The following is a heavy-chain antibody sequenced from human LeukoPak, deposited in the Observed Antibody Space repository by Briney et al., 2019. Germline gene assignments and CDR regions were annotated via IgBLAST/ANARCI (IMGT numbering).Heavy chain of an antibody. V-gene: IGHV4-59*03. Sequence: SETLSLTCIVSDASITTYYWHWIRQPPGKGLEWLGYIYYSGIANYNPSLKGRVTISVDTSKKQFSLQVKSVTAADTAVYYCAASGGWDAFHVWGQGTMVPVSS. CDR3: AASGGWDAFHV. J-gene: IGHJ3*01. CDR2: IYYSGIA. CDR1: DASITTYY. D-gene: IGHD2-15*01.